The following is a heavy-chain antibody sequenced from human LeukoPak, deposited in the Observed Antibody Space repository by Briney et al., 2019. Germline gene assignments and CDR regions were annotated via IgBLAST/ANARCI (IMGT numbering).Heavy chain of an antibody. Sequence: TGGSLRLSCAASGFIVSHNYMTWVRQAPGKGLEWISVIYIDGTTYYADSVKGRFTISRDQANNTLYLQMNTLRDEDTAVYYRARGPRYSFYWGQGTLVSVSS. CDR2: IYIDGTT. D-gene: IGHD6-13*01. V-gene: IGHV3-53*01. CDR3: ARGPRYSFY. CDR1: GFIVSHNY. J-gene: IGHJ4*02.